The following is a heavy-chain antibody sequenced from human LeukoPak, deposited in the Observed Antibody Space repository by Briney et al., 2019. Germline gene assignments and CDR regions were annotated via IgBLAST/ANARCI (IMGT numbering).Heavy chain of an antibody. D-gene: IGHD6-6*01. CDR3: ARASSESIAARPYRFDP. Sequence: SVKVSCKASGVTFSSYAISWVRQAPGQGLEWMGGIIPIFGTANYAQKFQGRVTITTVESTSTAYMELSSLRSEDTAVYYCARASSESIAARPYRFDPWGQGTLVTVSS. J-gene: IGHJ5*02. CDR2: IIPIFGTA. V-gene: IGHV1-69*05. CDR1: GVTFSSYA.